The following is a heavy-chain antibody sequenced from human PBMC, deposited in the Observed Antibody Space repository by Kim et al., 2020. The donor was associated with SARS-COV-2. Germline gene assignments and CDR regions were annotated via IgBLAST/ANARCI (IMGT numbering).Heavy chain of an antibody. V-gene: IGHV4-39*01. CDR1: GGSISSSSYY. D-gene: IGHD3-10*01. CDR3: ARHGGPYYGSGIDY. CDR2: IYYSGST. J-gene: IGHJ4*02. Sequence: SETLSLTCTVSGGSISSSSYYWGWIRQPPGKGLEWIGSIYYSGSTYYNPSLKSRVTISVDTSKNQFSLKLSSVTAADTAVYYCARHGGPYYGSGIDYWGQGTLVTVSS.